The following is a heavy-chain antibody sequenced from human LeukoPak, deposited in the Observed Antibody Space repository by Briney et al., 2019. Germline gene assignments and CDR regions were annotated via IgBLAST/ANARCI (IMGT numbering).Heavy chain of an antibody. D-gene: IGHD3-22*01. J-gene: IGHJ4*02. Sequence: ASVEVSCKASGYTFTSYGIRWVRQAPGQGLEWMGWISAYNGNTNYAQKLQGRVTMTTDTSTSTAYMELRSLRSDDTAVYYCARPSYYDSSGYKDWGQGTLVTVSS. CDR2: ISAYNGNT. V-gene: IGHV1-18*01. CDR3: ARPSYYDSSGYKD. CDR1: GYTFTSYG.